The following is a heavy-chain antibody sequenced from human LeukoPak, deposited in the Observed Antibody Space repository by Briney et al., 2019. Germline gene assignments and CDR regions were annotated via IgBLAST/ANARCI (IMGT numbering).Heavy chain of an antibody. V-gene: IGHV3-74*01. CDR2: INSDGSST. CDR1: GFTFSSYW. D-gene: IGHD5-24*01. J-gene: IGHJ4*02. CDR3: ASKRWLQSSFDY. Sequence: GGSLRLSCAASGFTFSSYWMHWVRQTPGKGLVWVSRINSDGSSTSYADSVRGRFTISRDNAKNTVYLQMNSLRAEDTAVYYCASKRWLQSSFDYWGQGTLVTVSS.